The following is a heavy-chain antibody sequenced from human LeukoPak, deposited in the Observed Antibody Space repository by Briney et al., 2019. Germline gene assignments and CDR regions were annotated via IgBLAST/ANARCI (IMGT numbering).Heavy chain of an antibody. CDR1: GFTFSSYE. J-gene: IGHJ3*02. D-gene: IGHD4-23*01. CDR2: ISSSGDST. CDR3: ARDLKGPVNDVFDM. Sequence: PGGSLRLSCAASGFTFSSYEMNWVRQAPGKGLEWVSYISSSGDSTYYADSVKGRFTISRDNAKNTLYLQMNSLRAEDTAVYYCARDLKGPVNDVFDMWGQGTMVTVSS. V-gene: IGHV3-48*03.